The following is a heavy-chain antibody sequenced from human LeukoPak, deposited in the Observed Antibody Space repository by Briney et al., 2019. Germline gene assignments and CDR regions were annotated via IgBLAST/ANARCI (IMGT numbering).Heavy chain of an antibody. Sequence: VKVSCKASGYTHTGHYIHWVRQAPGQGLEWMGWISPHSGFTMYPQRFQGRVTMTTDTSISTAFLEVRRLRSDDTAAYYCARQTGDDALDIWGQGTMITVYS. J-gene: IGHJ3*02. D-gene: IGHD7-27*01. V-gene: IGHV1-2*02. CDR1: GYTHTGHY. CDR3: ARQTGDDALDI. CDR2: ISPHSGFT.